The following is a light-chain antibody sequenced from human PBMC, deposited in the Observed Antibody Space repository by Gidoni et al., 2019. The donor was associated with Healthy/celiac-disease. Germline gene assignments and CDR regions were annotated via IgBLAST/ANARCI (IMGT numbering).Light chain of an antibody. CDR3: QKYNSYSQIT. V-gene: IGKV1-5*01. J-gene: IGKJ3*01. CDR1: QSISSW. Sequence: DIQITQSLSTLSASVGDRVTITCRASQSISSWLAWYQQKPGKATKLLIYDASSLESGVPSRFRGSGSGTEFTLTISSLQPDDFATYYCQKYNSYSQITFXPXTKVDIK. CDR2: DAS.